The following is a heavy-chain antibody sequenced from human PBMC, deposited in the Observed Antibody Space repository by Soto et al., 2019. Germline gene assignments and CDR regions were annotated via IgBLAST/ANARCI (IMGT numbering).Heavy chain of an antibody. CDR3: ARDVGYHYDGSPSGQFDF. V-gene: IGHV4-4*02. CDR2: IYHSGST. D-gene: IGHD3-22*01. CDR1: GNSISTTNW. J-gene: IGHJ4*02. Sequence: SETLSLTCVVSGNSISTTNWWSWVRQSPGKGLEWIGEIYHSGSTNYNPSLKSRVTISVDKSKNQFSLKLSSVTAADTAVYYCARDVGYHYDGSPSGQFDFWGQGTLVTVS.